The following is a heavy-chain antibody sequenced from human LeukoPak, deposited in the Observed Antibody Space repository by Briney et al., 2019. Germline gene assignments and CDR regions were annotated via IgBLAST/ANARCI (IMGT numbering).Heavy chain of an antibody. J-gene: IGHJ5*02. V-gene: IGHV4-61*10. CDR1: GGSISSGSYY. D-gene: IGHD3-10*01. Sequence: SETLSLTCTVSGGSISSGSYYWSWIRQPAGKGLEWIGYIYYSGSTNYNPSLKSRVTISVDTSKNQFSLKLSSVTAADTAVYYCARGDYLRGFDPWGQGTLVTVSS. CDR3: ARGDYLRGFDP. CDR2: IYYSGST.